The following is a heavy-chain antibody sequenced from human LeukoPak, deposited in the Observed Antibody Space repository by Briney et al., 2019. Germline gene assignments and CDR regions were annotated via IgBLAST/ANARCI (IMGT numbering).Heavy chain of an antibody. CDR2: ISGSTGRT. Sequence: GGSLRLSCAASGFTSSNFAMNWVRQASGKGLECVSSISGSTGRTYYADSVKGRFTISRDDSKNTVYLEMNNLRAEDTALYFCAKANCGSECFYIMDVWGQGTMVTVSS. V-gene: IGHV3-23*01. CDR3: AKANCGSECFYIMDV. J-gene: IGHJ6*02. CDR1: GFTSSNFA. D-gene: IGHD3-16*01.